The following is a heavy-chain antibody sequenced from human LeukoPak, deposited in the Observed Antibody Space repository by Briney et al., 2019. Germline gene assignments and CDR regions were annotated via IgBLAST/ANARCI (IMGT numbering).Heavy chain of an antibody. Sequence: TETLSLTCTVSGGSISSYYWSWIRQPPGKGLEWIGYIYYSGSTNYNPSLKSRVTISVDTSKNQFSLKLSSVTAADTAVYYCARGPGGSSSSDFDYWGQGTLVTVSS. D-gene: IGHD6-6*01. CDR1: GGSISSYY. V-gene: IGHV4-59*01. CDR3: ARGPGGSSSSDFDY. J-gene: IGHJ4*02. CDR2: IYYSGST.